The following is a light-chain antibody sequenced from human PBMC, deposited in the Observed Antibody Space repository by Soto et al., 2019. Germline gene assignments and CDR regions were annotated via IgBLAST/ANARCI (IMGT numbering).Light chain of an antibody. CDR3: QQDGSSSYT. J-gene: IGKJ2*01. Sequence: EIVLTQSPGTLSLSPGERATLSCRASQSVRSSYLAWYQQKPGQAPRLLIYGASSRATGIPDRFSGSGSGADCTLTISRREPEDFVVYYCQQDGSSSYTFGQGPKLEI. V-gene: IGKV3-20*01. CDR2: GAS. CDR1: QSVRSSY.